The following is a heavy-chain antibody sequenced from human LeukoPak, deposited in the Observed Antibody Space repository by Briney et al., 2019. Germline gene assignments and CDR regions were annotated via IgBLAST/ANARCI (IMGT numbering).Heavy chain of an antibody. CDR2: IYTSGST. V-gene: IGHV4-4*07. CDR1: GGSISSYY. CDR3: ARGYSGYEGWDYYMDV. J-gene: IGHJ6*03. D-gene: IGHD5-12*01. Sequence: PSETLSLTCTVSGGSISSYYWSWIRQPAGKGLEWIGRIYTSGSTYYNPSLKSRVTISVDTSKNQFSLKLSSVTAADTAVYYCARGYSGYEGWDYYMDVWGKGTTVTVSS.